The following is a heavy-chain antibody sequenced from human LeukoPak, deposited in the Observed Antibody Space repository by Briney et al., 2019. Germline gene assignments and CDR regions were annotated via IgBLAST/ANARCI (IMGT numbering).Heavy chain of an antibody. Sequence: SETLSLTCTVSGDSISSGPYYWGWIRQPPGKGLEWIGNIYYGENTYYNPSLKSRVTISIDTSNNQFSLKLSSVTAADTAVYYCAREGAHYDILTGYSYYFDYWGQGTLVTVSS. V-gene: IGHV4-39*07. CDR3: AREGAHYDILTGYSYYFDY. CDR2: IYYGENT. J-gene: IGHJ4*02. D-gene: IGHD3-9*01. CDR1: GDSISSGPYY.